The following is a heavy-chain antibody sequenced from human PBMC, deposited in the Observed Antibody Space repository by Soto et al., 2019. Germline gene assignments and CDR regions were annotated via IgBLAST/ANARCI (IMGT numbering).Heavy chain of an antibody. Sequence: SETLSLTCTVSGGSISSSSYYWGWIRQPPGKGLEWIGSIYYSGSTYYNPSLKSRVTISVDTSKNQFSLKLSSVTAADTAVYYCARLYCSGGSCYWSENWFDPWGQGTLVTVSS. CDR2: IYYSGST. V-gene: IGHV4-39*01. J-gene: IGHJ5*02. CDR1: GGSISSSSYY. D-gene: IGHD2-15*01. CDR3: ARLYCSGGSCYWSENWFDP.